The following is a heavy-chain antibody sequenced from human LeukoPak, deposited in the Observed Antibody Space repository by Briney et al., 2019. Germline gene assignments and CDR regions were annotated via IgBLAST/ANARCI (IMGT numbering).Heavy chain of an antibody. Sequence: PGGSLRLSCAASGFTFSSYAMSWVRQAPGKGLEWVSAISGSGGSTYYADSVKGRFTISRDNSKNTLYLRMNSLRAEDTAVYYCAKDQIGEGGYHFDYWGQGTLVTVSS. CDR1: GFTFSSYA. J-gene: IGHJ4*02. V-gene: IGHV3-23*01. D-gene: IGHD3-10*01. CDR3: AKDQIGEGGYHFDY. CDR2: ISGSGGST.